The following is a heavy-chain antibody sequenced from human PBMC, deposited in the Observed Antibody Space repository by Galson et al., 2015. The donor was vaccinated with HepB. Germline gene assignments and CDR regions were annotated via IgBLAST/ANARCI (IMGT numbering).Heavy chain of an antibody. D-gene: IGHD7-27*01. J-gene: IGHJ2*01. V-gene: IGHV3-13*01. Sequence: SLRLSGAASGFTFSRSDMHWVRQATETGLGCVSAIGTGGDTYYADSVKGRFIISRENVKNSLFLHMDSLRAGDTAIYYCAREISDRPTGDQRGDRGWYFVLWGRGTLVIVSS. CDR3: AREISDRPTGDQRGDRGWYFVL. CDR1: GFTFSRSD. CDR2: IGTGGDT.